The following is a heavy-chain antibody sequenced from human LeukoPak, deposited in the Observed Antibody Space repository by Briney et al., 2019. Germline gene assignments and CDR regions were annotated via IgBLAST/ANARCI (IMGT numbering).Heavy chain of an antibody. Sequence: GESLRLSCAASGFTFSSYDMHWVRQATGKGLEWVSAIGTAGDPYYPGSVKGRFTISRENAKNSLYLQMNSLRAGDTAVYYCARAGYSSGWYAFDIWGQGTMVTVSS. CDR2: IGTAGDP. CDR3: ARAGYSSGWYAFDI. J-gene: IGHJ3*02. V-gene: IGHV3-13*05. CDR1: GFTFSSYD. D-gene: IGHD6-19*01.